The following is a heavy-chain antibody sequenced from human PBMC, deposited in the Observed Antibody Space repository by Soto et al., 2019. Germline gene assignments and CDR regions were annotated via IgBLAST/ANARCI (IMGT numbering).Heavy chain of an antibody. J-gene: IGHJ4*02. CDR3: ARVERTYYYDSSGYYEDY. CDR2: IKQDGSEK. CDR1: GFTFSSYW. V-gene: IGHV3-7*01. Sequence: PGGSLRLSXVASGFTFSSYWMSWVRQAPGKGLEWVANIKQDGSEKYYVDSVKGRFTISRDNAKNSLYLQMNSLRAEDTAVYYCARVERTYYYDSSGYYEDYWGQGTLVTVSS. D-gene: IGHD3-22*01.